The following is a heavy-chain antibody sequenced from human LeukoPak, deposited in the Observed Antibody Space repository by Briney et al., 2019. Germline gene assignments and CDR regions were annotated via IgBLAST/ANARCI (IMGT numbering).Heavy chain of an antibody. CDR1: AFIFSGHW. V-gene: IGHV3-7*01. CDR2: IKEDGSER. J-gene: IGHJ1*01. Sequence: GGSLRLSCEGSAFIFSGHWMNWVRQTPGKGLEWVASIKEDGSERQYVDFVKGRFTISRDNAKNTVYLQMNSLRAEDTAVYYCPQADFQHWGQGTLVTVSS. CDR3: PQADFQH.